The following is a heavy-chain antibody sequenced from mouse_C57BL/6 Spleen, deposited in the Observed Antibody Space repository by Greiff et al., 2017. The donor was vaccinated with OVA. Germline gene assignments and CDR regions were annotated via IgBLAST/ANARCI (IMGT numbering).Heavy chain of an antibody. V-gene: IGHV5-17*01. Sequence: EVHLVESGGGLVKPGGSLKLSCAASGFTFSDYGMHWVRQAPEKGLEWVAYISSGSSTIYYADTVKGRFTISRDNAKNTLFLQMTSLRSEDTAMYYCARPSSLAWFAYWGQGTLVTVSA. CDR2: ISSGSSTI. D-gene: IGHD1-1*01. CDR1: GFTFSDYG. CDR3: ARPSSLAWFAY. J-gene: IGHJ3*01.